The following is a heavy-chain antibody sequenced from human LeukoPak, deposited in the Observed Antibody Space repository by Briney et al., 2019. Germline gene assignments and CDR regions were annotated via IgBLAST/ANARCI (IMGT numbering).Heavy chain of an antibody. V-gene: IGHV1-2*02. Sequence: ASVKVSCKASGYTFTAYYMNWVRQAPGQGLEWMGWINPNSGGTSYAQNFQGRVTMTRDTSISTAYMELSSLTSDDTAVYYCARALKDSSGFFDYWGQGTLVTVSS. CDR2: INPNSGGT. D-gene: IGHD3-22*01. CDR3: ARALKDSSGFFDY. CDR1: GYTFTAYY. J-gene: IGHJ4*02.